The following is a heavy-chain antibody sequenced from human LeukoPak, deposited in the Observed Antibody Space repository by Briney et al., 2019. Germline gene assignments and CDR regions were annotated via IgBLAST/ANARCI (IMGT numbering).Heavy chain of an antibody. CDR1: GGSISSSSYY. CDR3: ARTAGITMIVDLDY. CDR2: IYYSGST. J-gene: IGHJ4*02. D-gene: IGHD3-22*01. Sequence: SSETLSLTCTVSGGSISSSSYYWGWIRQPPGKGLEWIGSIYYSGSTYYNPSLKSRVTISVDTSKNQFSLKLSSVTAADTAVYYCARTAGITMIVDLDYWGQGTLVTVSS. V-gene: IGHV4-39*01.